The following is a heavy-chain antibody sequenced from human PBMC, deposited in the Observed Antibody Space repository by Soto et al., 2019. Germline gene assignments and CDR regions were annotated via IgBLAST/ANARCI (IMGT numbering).Heavy chain of an antibody. D-gene: IGHD1-1*01. CDR1: GGSISSSSYY. Sequence: SETLSLTCTVSGGSISSSSYYWGWIRQPPGKGLEWIGSIYYSGSTYYNPSLKSRVTISVDTSKNQFSLKLSSVTAADTAVYYCARSPYTQIDYWGQGTLVTAPQ. CDR3: ARSPYTQIDY. CDR2: IYYSGST. J-gene: IGHJ4*02. V-gene: IGHV4-39*01.